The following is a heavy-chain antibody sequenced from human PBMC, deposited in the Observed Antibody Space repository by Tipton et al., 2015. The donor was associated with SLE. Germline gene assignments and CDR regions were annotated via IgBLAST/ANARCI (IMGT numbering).Heavy chain of an antibody. Sequence: TLSLTCIVSGGSIGDYQWSWIRQPPGKGLEWIGSIHHSGTTYYTSSLKSRVTISLDTSKKQFSLRLSSVTAADTAVYYCTKHTGFCSSTSCYGVFDYWGQGALVSVSS. D-gene: IGHD2-2*01. CDR2: IHHSGTT. V-gene: IGHV4-59*08. CDR1: GGSIGDYQ. CDR3: TKHTGFCSSTSCYGVFDY. J-gene: IGHJ4*02.